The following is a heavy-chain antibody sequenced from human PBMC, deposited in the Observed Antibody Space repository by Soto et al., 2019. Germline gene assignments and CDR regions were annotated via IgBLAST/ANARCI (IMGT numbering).Heavy chain of an antibody. CDR1: GFTFTSSA. Sequence: ASVKVSCKASGFTFTSSAMQWVRQARGQRLEWIGWIVVGSGNTNYAQKLQERVTITRDMSTSTAYMELSSLRSEDTAVYYCAATTMDWKAPYYYYYMDVWGKGTTVTVSS. J-gene: IGHJ6*03. CDR2: IVVGSGNT. V-gene: IGHV1-58*02. D-gene: IGHD1-1*01. CDR3: AATTMDWKAPYYYYYMDV.